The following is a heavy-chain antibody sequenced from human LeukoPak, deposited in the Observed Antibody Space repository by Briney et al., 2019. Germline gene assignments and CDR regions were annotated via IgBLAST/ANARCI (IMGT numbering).Heavy chain of an antibody. CDR2: IYYSGCT. J-gene: IGHJ3*02. CDR1: GGSISSYS. CDR3: ARDGGAMIDAFDI. Sequence: SETLSLTCTLSGGSISSYSWSWIRQPPGEGQGWIEYIYYSGCTNYNPSLKSLVTISVDTSKNQFSLKLSSVTAADTAVYYCARDGGAMIDAFDIWGQGTMVTVSS. V-gene: IGHV4-59*01. D-gene: IGHD2-15*01.